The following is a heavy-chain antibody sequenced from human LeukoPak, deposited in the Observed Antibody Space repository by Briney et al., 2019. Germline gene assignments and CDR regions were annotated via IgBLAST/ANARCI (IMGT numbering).Heavy chain of an antibody. Sequence: PGGSLRLSCAASGLTFNIHGMSWVRQAPGKGLEWVSAISGSGGSTYYADSVKGRFTISRDNSKNTLYLQMNSLRAEDTAVYYCAKEIHSSVGRYYFDYWGQGTLVTVSS. CDR3: AKEIHSSVGRYYFDY. CDR1: GLTFNIHG. CDR2: ISGSGGST. V-gene: IGHV3-23*01. J-gene: IGHJ4*02.